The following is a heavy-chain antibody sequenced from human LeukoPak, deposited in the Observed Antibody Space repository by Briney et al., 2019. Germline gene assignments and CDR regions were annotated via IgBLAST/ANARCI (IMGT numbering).Heavy chain of an antibody. CDR1: GYTFTSYD. CDR3: AREGDSSGYATLDY. J-gene: IGHJ4*02. CDR2: IIPIFGIA. D-gene: IGHD6-19*01. V-gene: IGHV1-69*04. Sequence: SVKVSCKASGYTFTSYDINWVRQATGQGLEWMGRIIPIFGIANYAQKFQGRVTITADKSTSTAYMELSSLRSEDTAVYYCAREGDSSGYATLDYWGQGTLVTVSS.